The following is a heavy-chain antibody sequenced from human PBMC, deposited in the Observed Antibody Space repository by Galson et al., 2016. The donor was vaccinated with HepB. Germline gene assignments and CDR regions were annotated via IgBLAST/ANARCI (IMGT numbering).Heavy chain of an antibody. J-gene: IGHJ5*01. CDR2: ISSFGSNT. Sequence: SLRLSCAASGFTFINYAMTWVRQAPGMGLEWVSTISSFGSNTYSADSVKGRFTISRDNSKNTLSLQMNSLRDEDTAVYYCATHDRYCSGGSCYSEVYNWFDSWGQGTLVTVSS. CDR3: ATHDRYCSGGSCYSEVYNWFDS. CDR1: GFTFINYA. V-gene: IGHV3-23*01. D-gene: IGHD2-15*01.